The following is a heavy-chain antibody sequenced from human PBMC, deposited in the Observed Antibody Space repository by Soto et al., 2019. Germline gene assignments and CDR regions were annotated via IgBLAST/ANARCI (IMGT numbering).Heavy chain of an antibody. CDR1: GYTFISYY. J-gene: IGHJ4*02. CDR3: ARGWAYSGYDLNY. V-gene: IGHV1-46*01. D-gene: IGHD5-12*01. CDR2: INPGGGST. Sequence: GASVKVSCKACGYTFISYYMHWVRQAPGRGLEWMGIINPGGGSTNYAQKFQGRVTLTRDTSTSTVYMELSSLRSEDTAVYYCARGWAYSGYDLNYWGQGTLVTVSS.